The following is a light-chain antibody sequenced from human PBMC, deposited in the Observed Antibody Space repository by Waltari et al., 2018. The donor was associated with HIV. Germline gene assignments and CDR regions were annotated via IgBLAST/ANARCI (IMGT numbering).Light chain of an antibody. Sequence: EFVLTQSPGTLSLSPGERATLSCRASQSVSSTYFGWYQQKPGQAPRLLIYAASSRATGIPDRFSGGGSGTDFTLTISRLEPEDFAVYYCQQYSSSFPVTFGGGTKVEIK. CDR3: QQYSSSFPVT. CDR1: QSVSSTY. J-gene: IGKJ4*01. V-gene: IGKV3-20*01. CDR2: AAS.